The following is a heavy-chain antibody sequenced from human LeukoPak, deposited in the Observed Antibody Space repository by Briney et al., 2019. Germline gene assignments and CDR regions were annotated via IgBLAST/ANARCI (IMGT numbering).Heavy chain of an antibody. Sequence: GASVNVSYKASGYTFTSYGISWVRQAPGQRLEWMGWISAYNGNTNYAQKLQGRVTMTTDTSTSTAYMELRSLRSDDTAVYYCARDAAPAYYYYGMGGWGQGTTVTVSS. D-gene: IGHD2-2*01. CDR2: ISAYNGNT. CDR3: ARDAAPAYYYYGMGG. V-gene: IGHV1-18*01. J-gene: IGHJ6*02. CDR1: GYTFTSYG.